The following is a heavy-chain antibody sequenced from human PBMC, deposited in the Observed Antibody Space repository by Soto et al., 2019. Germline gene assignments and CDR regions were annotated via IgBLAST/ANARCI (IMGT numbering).Heavy chain of an antibody. CDR3: ASNFRTIFGVVIIGAY. Sequence: QVQLVQSGAEVKKPGSSVKVSCKASGGTFSSYAISWVRQAPGQGLEWMGGIIPIFSTANYAQKFQGRVTITADESTSTAYMELSSLRSEDTAVYYCASNFRTIFGVVIIGAYWGQGTLVTVSS. CDR1: GGTFSSYA. CDR2: IIPIFSTA. D-gene: IGHD3-3*01. J-gene: IGHJ4*02. V-gene: IGHV1-69*01.